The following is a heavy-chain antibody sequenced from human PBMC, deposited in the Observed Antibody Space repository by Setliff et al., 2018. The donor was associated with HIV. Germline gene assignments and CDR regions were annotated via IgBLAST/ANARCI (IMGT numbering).Heavy chain of an antibody. Sequence: PSETLSLTCLVSGDSMIPHYWSWIRQPPGRGLEWIGYISNYGSPSYSPSLESRVTILLDTSKNQFSLRLSSVTAADTAVYYCAKGAGFYGDYTFDHWGQGRQVTVSS. D-gene: IGHD4-17*01. V-gene: IGHV4-59*11. CDR3: AKGAGFYGDYTFDH. CDR2: ISNYGSP. J-gene: IGHJ4*02. CDR1: GDSMIPHY.